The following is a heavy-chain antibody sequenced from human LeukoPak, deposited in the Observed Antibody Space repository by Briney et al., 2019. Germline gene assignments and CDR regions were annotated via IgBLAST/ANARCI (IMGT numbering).Heavy chain of an antibody. J-gene: IGHJ6*02. CDR1: GFTFSSYA. CDR3: AKNLYCGGGSCYPSALGMDV. CDR2: ISGSGNRT. D-gene: IGHD2-15*01. Sequence: GGSLRLSCAASGFTFSSYAMSWVRQAPGKGLEWVSSISGSGNRTYYADSVKGRFTISRDNSKNTSFLQMNSLRAEDTVVYYCAKNLYCGGGSCYPSALGMDVWGQGTTVTVSS. V-gene: IGHV3-23*01.